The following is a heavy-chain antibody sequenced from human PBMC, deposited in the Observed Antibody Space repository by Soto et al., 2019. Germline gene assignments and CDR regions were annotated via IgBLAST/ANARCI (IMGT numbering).Heavy chain of an antibody. D-gene: IGHD6-13*01. V-gene: IGHV3-11*05. CDR1: GFTFSDYY. CDR3: AREEPGTSNWYVAS. J-gene: IGHJ4*02. Sequence: QVQLVESGGGLVKPGGSLRLSCAASGFTFSDYYMSWIRQAPGKGLEWLSYISTSSSYRNYADSVKGRFTISSDNAKNSLYLQMNRLRVEDTAVYYCAREEPGTSNWYVASWGQGTLVTVSS. CDR2: ISTSSSYR.